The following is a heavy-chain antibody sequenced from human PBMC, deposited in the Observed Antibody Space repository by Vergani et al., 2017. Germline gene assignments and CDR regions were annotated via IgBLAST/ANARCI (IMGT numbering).Heavy chain of an antibody. V-gene: IGHV1-69*11. D-gene: IGHD2-2*01. J-gene: IGHJ6*03. Sequence: QVQLVQSGAEVKKPGSSVKVSCKASGGTFSSYAISWVRQAPGQGLEWMGRIIPILGTANYAQKFQGRVTITADESTSTAYMELSSLRSEDTAVYYCARGGVVPAAMGYYYMDVWGKGTTVTVSS. CDR3: ARGGVVPAAMGYYYMDV. CDR1: GGTFSSYA. CDR2: IIPILGTA.